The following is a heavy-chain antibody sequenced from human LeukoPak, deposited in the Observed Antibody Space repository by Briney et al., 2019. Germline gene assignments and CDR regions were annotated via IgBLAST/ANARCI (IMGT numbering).Heavy chain of an antibody. V-gene: IGHV3-23*01. D-gene: IGHD4-17*01. Sequence: GGSLRLSCAASGFSVTNYGMSWVRQAPGKGLDWVSGISESGDYTHYVDSVKGRFTISRDNAKNSLYLQMNTLRAEDTAVCYCARDRTTVTTFDYWGQGTLVTVSS. J-gene: IGHJ4*02. CDR2: ISESGDYT. CDR1: GFSVTNYG. CDR3: ARDRTTVTTFDY.